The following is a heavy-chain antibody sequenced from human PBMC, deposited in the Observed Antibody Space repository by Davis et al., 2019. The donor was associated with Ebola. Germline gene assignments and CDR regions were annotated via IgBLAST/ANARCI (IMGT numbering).Heavy chain of an antibody. CDR1: GGSFSGYY. V-gene: IGHV4-34*01. D-gene: IGHD4-17*01. J-gene: IGHJ5*02. CDR3: ARLRSWFDP. Sequence: MPGGSLRLSCAVYGGSFSGYYWSWIRQPPGKGLEWIGEINHSGSTNYNPSLKSRVTISVDTSKNQFSLKLSSVTAADTAVYYCARLRSWFDPWGQGTLVTVSS. CDR2: INHSGST.